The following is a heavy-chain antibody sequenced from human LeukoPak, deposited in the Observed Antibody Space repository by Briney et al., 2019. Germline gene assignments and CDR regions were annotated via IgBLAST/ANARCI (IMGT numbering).Heavy chain of an antibody. Sequence: GSLTLSCAASGLTIRDNYMSWVRQAPGKGLEWVGVIYSGGRTYYAVSVKGRFTISTDNSKNTLYLQMNSLRAEDTAVYYWARDSSTGWGMGQYYYYYYGMDGWGQGTTVTVSS. CDR2: IYSGGRT. CDR3: ARDSSTGWGMGQYYYYYYGMDG. J-gene: IGHJ6*02. V-gene: IGHV3-53*01. CDR1: GLTIRDNY. D-gene: IGHD3-10*01.